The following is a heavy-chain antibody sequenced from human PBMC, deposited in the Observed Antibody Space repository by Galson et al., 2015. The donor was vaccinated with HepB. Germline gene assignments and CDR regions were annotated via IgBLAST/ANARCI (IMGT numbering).Heavy chain of an antibody. CDR2: IDWDDDK. D-gene: IGHD3-3*01. CDR3: ARIRRTYYDFWSDAFDI. CDR1: GFSLSTSGMC. J-gene: IGHJ3*02. Sequence: PALVKPTQTLTLTCTFSGFSLSTSGMCVSWIRQPPGKALEWLALIDWDDDKYYSTSLKTRLTISKDTSKNQVVLTMTNMDPVDTATYYCARIRRTYYDFWSDAFDIWGQGTMVTVSS. V-gene: IGHV2-70*01.